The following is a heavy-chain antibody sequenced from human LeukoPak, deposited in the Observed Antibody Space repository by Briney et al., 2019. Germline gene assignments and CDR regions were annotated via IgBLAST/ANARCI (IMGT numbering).Heavy chain of an antibody. V-gene: IGHV4-38-2*02. Sequence: SETLSLTCSVSGYSISSDSYWGWIRQPPGKGLEWTGSIHHSGSTFYNPSLKSRVTISVDTSKDQFSLKLSSVTAADTAVYYCARKSIHSGRVTWFDPWGQGTLVTVSS. CDR3: ARKSIHSGRVTWFDP. D-gene: IGHD1-26*01. J-gene: IGHJ5*02. CDR2: IHHSGST. CDR1: GYSISSDSY.